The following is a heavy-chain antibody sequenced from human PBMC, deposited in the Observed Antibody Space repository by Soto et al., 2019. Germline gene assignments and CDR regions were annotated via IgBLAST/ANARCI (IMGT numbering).Heavy chain of an antibody. CDR2: IIPIFGTA. CDR3: ARDPSLYDFWSGPCYYYGMDV. J-gene: IGHJ6*02. V-gene: IGHV1-69*13. Sequence: SVKVSCKASGGTFSSYAISWVRQAPGQGLEWMGGIIPIFGTANYAQKFQGRVTITADESTSTAYMELSSLRSEDTAVYYCARDPSLYDFWSGPCYYYGMDVWGQGTTVTVSS. D-gene: IGHD3-3*01. CDR1: GGTFSSYA.